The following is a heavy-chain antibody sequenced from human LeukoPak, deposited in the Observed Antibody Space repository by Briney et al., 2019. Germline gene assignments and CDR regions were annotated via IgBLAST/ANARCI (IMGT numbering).Heavy chain of an antibody. D-gene: IGHD5-24*01. CDR3: AEGRDVYNYWYFDL. Sequence: GGSLRLSCAASGFSFNTYGMSWVRQAPGKGLEWVSAIGASGGSAYNADSVKGRFTISRDNSKNTLYLEMNSLRAEDTAVYFCAEGRDVYNYWYFDLWGRGTLVTVSS. J-gene: IGHJ2*01. V-gene: IGHV3-23*01. CDR1: GFSFNTYG. CDR2: IGASGGSA.